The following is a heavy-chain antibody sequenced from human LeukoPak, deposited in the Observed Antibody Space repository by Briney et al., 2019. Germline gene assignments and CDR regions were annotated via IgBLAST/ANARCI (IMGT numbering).Heavy chain of an antibody. J-gene: IGHJ4*02. D-gene: IGHD1-26*01. Sequence: SETLSLTCTVSGGSISSGGYYWSWIRQPPGKGLEWIGYIYHSGSTYYNPSLKSRVTISVDRSKNQFSLKLSSVTAADTAVYYCARLYSGSYCFDYWGQGTLVTVSS. CDR3: ARLYSGSYCFDY. V-gene: IGHV4-30-2*01. CDR2: IYHSGST. CDR1: GGSISSGGYY.